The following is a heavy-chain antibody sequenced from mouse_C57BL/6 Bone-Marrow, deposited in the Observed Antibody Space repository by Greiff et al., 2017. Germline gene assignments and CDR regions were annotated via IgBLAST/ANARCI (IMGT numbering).Heavy chain of an antibody. V-gene: IGHV1-15*01. CDR2: IDPETGGT. Sequence: VKLVESGAELVRPGASVTLSCKASGYTFTDYEMHWVKQTPVHGLEWIGAIDPETGGTAYNQKFKGKAILTADKSSSTAYMELRSLTSEDSAVYYWTRCYDYGGSWFAYWGQGTLVTVSA. J-gene: IGHJ3*01. CDR1: GYTFTDYE. D-gene: IGHD2-4*01. CDR3: TRCYDYGGSWFAY.